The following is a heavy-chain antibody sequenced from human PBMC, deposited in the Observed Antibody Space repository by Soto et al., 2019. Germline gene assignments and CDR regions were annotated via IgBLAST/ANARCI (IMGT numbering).Heavy chain of an antibody. Sequence: GGSLRLSCAASGVPFSSYGMHWVRQAPGKGLEWVAIISYDGSNKYYADSVKGRFTISRDNSKNTLYLQMNSLRAEDTAVYYSAREGPAYYFDYWGQGTLVTVSS. V-gene: IGHV3-30*03. CDR3: AREGPAYYFDY. CDR1: GVPFSSYG. J-gene: IGHJ4*02. CDR2: ISYDGSNK.